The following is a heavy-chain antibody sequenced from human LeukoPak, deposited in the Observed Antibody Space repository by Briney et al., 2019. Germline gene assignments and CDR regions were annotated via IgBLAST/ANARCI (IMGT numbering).Heavy chain of an antibody. Sequence: ASVKVSCKASGYTFTSYDITWVRQASGQGLEWMGWMNPNNGNTGYAQRFQGRVTLTRDTFISTAYMELSSLRSEDTAVYYCARGFLGYDSSDYAFSYYWGQGTLVTVSS. CDR3: ARGFLGYDSSDYAFSYY. V-gene: IGHV1-8*01. D-gene: IGHD3-22*01. CDR2: MNPNNGNT. J-gene: IGHJ4*02. CDR1: GYTFTSYD.